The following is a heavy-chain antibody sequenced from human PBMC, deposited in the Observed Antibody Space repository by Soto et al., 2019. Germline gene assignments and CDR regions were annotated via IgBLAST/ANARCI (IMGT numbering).Heavy chain of an antibody. CDR2: ISGSGGST. V-gene: IGHV3-23*01. CDR3: AKASIAAAGYPDYYYGMDV. CDR1: GFTFSSYA. J-gene: IGHJ6*04. Sequence: GGSLRLSCAASGFTFSSYAMSWVRQAPGKGLEWVSAISGSGGSTYYADSVKGRFTISRDNSKNTLYLQMNSLRAEDTAVYYCAKASIAAAGYPDYYYGMDVWGKGTTVTVSS. D-gene: IGHD6-13*01.